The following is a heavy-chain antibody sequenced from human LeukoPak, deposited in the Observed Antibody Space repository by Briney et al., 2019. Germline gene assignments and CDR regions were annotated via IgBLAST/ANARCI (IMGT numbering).Heavy chain of an antibody. D-gene: IGHD3-22*01. CDR3: ASTSSYYYDSSGWYFDL. CDR1: GGSISSYY. V-gene: IGHV4-59*01. J-gene: IGHJ2*01. CDR2: IYYSGST. Sequence: SSETLSLTCTVSGGSISSYYWSWIRQPPGKGLEWIGYIYYSGSTNYNPSLKSRVTISVDTSKNQFSLKLSSVTAADTAVYYCASTSSYYYDSSGWYFDLWGRDTLVTVSS.